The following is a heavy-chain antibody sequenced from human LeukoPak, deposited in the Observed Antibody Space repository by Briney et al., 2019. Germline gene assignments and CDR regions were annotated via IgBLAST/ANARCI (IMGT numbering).Heavy chain of an antibody. CDR1: GFTFTRSA. Sequence: GASVKVSCKASGFTFTRSAMLWVRQAGGQRLEWIGWIVVGSGNTNYAQKFQERVTITRDMSTSTAYMELSSLRSEDTAVYYCAAAIYDSSGYYLWDYWGQGTLVTVSS. V-gene: IGHV1-58*02. CDR2: IVVGSGNT. CDR3: AAAIYDSSGYYLWDY. J-gene: IGHJ4*02. D-gene: IGHD3-22*01.